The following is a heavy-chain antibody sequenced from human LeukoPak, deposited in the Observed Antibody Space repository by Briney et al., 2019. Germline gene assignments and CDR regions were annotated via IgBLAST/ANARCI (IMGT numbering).Heavy chain of an antibody. CDR1: GGSFSSSSYY. CDR3: ARYFDHDAFDI. J-gene: IGHJ3*02. D-gene: IGHD3-9*01. V-gene: IGHV4-39*01. Sequence: PSETLSLTCTVSGGSFSSSSYYWGWIRQPXXXGLEWIVSLYYSGSTYCNPSLKSRVTISVDTSKNQFSLKLNSVTAADTAIYFCARYFDHDAFDIWGQGTMVTVSS. CDR2: LYYSGST.